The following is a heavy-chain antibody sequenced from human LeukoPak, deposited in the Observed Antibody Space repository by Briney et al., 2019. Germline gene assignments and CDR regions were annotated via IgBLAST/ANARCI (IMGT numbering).Heavy chain of an antibody. Sequence: EASVKVSCKASGYAFTGYYMHWVRQAPGQGLEWMGWINPNSGGTNYAQKFQGRVTMTRDMSISTAYMELSRLRSDDTAVYYCARDGSGGATKIDYWGQGTLVTVSS. D-gene: IGHD1-26*01. CDR3: ARDGSGGATKIDY. J-gene: IGHJ4*02. CDR1: GYAFTGYY. CDR2: INPNSGGT. V-gene: IGHV1-2*02.